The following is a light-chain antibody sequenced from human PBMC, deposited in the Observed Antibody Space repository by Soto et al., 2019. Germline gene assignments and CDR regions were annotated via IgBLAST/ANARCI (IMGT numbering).Light chain of an antibody. CDR3: QQYVTSPPGT. V-gene: IGKV3-20*01. CDR2: GAS. CDR1: QSVSSSY. Sequence: IVLTQSPGTLSLSPGERATLSCRASQSVSSSYLAWYQQKPGQAPRLLIYGASSRATGIPDRSSGSGSGTDFTLTISRLEPGDFAVYYCQQYVTSPPGTFGQGTKVDIK. J-gene: IGKJ1*01.